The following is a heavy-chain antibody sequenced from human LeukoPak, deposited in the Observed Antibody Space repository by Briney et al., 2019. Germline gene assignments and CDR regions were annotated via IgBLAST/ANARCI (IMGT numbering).Heavy chain of an antibody. CDR3: AKAAPHNYGSGSYYLNPFDP. J-gene: IGHJ5*02. CDR2: ISGSGDST. D-gene: IGHD3-10*01. Sequence: PGGSLRHSCAASGFTFSYYGMSWVRQAPGKGLEWVSAISGSGDSTYYADSVKGRFTISSDNSKNTLDLQMNSLRAEDTAVYYCAKAAPHNYGSGSYYLNPFDPWGQGTLVTVSS. CDR1: GFTFSYYG. V-gene: IGHV3-23*01.